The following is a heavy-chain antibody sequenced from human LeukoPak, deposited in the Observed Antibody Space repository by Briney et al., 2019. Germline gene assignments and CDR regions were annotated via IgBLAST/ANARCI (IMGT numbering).Heavy chain of an antibody. CDR2: IIPIFGTA. D-gene: IGHD6-13*01. V-gene: IGHV1-69*05. CDR1: GGTFSSYA. Sequence: GASVKVSCKASGGTFSSYAISWVRQAPGQGLEWMGGIIPIFGTANYAQKFQGRVTITTDESTSTAYMELSSLRSEDTAVYYCASPSKFRTSLYSSSWYGQDYCYYMDVWGKGTTVTVSS. CDR3: ASPSKFRTSLYSSSWYGQDYCYYMDV. J-gene: IGHJ6*03.